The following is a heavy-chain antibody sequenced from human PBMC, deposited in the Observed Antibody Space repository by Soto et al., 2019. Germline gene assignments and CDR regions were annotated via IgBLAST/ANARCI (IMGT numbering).Heavy chain of an antibody. Sequence: GGSLRLSCSASGFTFSSYAMHWVRQAPGKGLEYVSAISSNGGSTYYADSVKGRFTISRDNSKNTLYLQMSSLRAEDTAVYSCVKGKGNEQQLVPFDYWGQGTLVTVSS. CDR1: GFTFSSYA. CDR2: ISSNGGST. V-gene: IGHV3-64D*09. CDR3: VKGKGNEQQLVPFDY. D-gene: IGHD6-13*01. J-gene: IGHJ4*02.